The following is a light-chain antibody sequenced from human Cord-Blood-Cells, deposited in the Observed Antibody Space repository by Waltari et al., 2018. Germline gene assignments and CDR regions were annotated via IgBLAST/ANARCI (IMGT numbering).Light chain of an antibody. CDR2: DGS. J-gene: IGLJ3*02. CDR3: SSYTSSSTFEV. CDR1: SSDVGGYNY. Sequence: QSALTQPASVSGSPGQSITISCTGTSSDVGGYNYVSWYQQHPGKAPKLMIYDGSKRPSGVSNRFSGSKSGNTASLTISGLQAEDEADYYCSSYTSSSTFEVFGGGTKLTVL. V-gene: IGLV2-14*01.